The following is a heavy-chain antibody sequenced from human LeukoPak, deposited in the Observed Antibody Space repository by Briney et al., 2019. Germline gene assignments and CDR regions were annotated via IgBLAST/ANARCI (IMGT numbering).Heavy chain of an antibody. CDR2: INPNSGGT. CDR3: ARRIWAYCGGDCYSDDMDV. D-gene: IGHD2-21*02. CDR1: GYTFTGYY. J-gene: IGHJ6*03. V-gene: IGHV1-2*02. Sequence: ASVKVSCKASGYTFTGYYMHWVRQAPGQGLEWMGWINPNSGGTNYAQKFQGRVTMTRDTSISTAYMELSRLRSDDTAVYYCARRIWAYCGGDCYSDDMDVWGKGTTVTVSS.